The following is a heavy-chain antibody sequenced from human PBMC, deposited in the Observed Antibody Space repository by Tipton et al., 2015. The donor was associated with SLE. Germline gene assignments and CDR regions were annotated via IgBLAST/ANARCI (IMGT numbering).Heavy chain of an antibody. CDR1: GGSISSYY. D-gene: IGHD2-15*01. CDR2: IHYSGST. V-gene: IGHV4-59*12. Sequence: LRLSCTVSGGSISSYYWSWIRQPPGKGLEWIGYIHYSGSTNYNPSLKSRVTISVDPSKKQLSLKLSSVTATDTAVYYCARGGYRTVIDFWGQGTLVTVSS. J-gene: IGHJ4*02. CDR3: ARGGYRTVIDF.